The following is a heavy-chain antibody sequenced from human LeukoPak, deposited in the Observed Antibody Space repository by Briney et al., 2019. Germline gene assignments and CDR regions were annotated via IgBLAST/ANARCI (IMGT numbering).Heavy chain of an antibody. Sequence: PGGSLRLSCAASGFTFSSYAMHWVRQAPGKGLEWVAVISYDGSNKYYADSVKGRFTISRDNAKNSLYLQMNSLRAEDTAVYYCARDTAYYGMDVWGQGTTVTVSS. V-gene: IGHV3-30-3*01. CDR3: ARDTAYYGMDV. D-gene: IGHD2-21*02. CDR2: ISYDGSNK. CDR1: GFTFSSYA. J-gene: IGHJ6*02.